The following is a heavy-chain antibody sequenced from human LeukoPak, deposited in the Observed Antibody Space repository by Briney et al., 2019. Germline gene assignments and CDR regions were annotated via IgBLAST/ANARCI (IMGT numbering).Heavy chain of an antibody. V-gene: IGHV1-8*01. CDR3: ATDAPAATTLFDY. CDR1: GYTFTSYD. J-gene: IGHJ4*02. Sequence: GASVKVSCKASGYTFTSYDINWVRQATGQGLEWMGWMNPNSGNTGYAQKFQGRVTMTEDTSTDTAYMELSSLRSEDTAVYYCATDAPAATTLFDYWGQGTLVTVSS. CDR2: MNPNSGNT. D-gene: IGHD5-12*01.